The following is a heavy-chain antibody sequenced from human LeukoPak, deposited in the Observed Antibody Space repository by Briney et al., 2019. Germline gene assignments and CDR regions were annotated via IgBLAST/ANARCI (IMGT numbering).Heavy chain of an antibody. D-gene: IGHD1-26*01. CDR1: GFNFSIYS. J-gene: IGHJ3*02. CDR3: ARDGWELLLNAFDI. V-gene: IGHV3-48*04. Sequence: PGGSLRLSCAASGFNFSIYSVNWVRQAPGKGLEWVSYITRSSTTIYYADSVKGRFTISRDNAKNSLYLQMSSLRAEDTAVYYCARDGWELLLNAFDIWGQGTMVTVSS. CDR2: ITRSSTTI.